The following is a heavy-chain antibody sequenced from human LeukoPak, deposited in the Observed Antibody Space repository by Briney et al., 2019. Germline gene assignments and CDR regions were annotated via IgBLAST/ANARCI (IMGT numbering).Heavy chain of an antibody. J-gene: IGHJ1*01. V-gene: IGHV4-39*07. CDR2: IYYSGST. CDR3: ATLGAPLPFQH. Sequence: SETLSLTCAVSGGSISSNSYYWGWIRQPPGKGLEWIGSIYYSGSTYYNPSLKSRVTISVDTSKNQFSLKLSSVTAADTAVYYCATLGAPLPFQHWGQGTLVTVSS. D-gene: IGHD1-26*01. CDR1: GGSISSNSYY.